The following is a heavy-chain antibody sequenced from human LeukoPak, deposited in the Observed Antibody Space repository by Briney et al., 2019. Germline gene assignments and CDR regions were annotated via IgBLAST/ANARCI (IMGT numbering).Heavy chain of an antibody. Sequence: SETLSLTCSVSGGSISSSSHYCGWIRHPPGRGLEWIGSIYYSGSTYYNTSLKSRVTISVGTSKNQFSLKLSSVTAADTAVYYCARHPSVVNLTFDIWGQGTMVTVSS. V-gene: IGHV4-39*01. D-gene: IGHD5/OR15-5a*01. CDR2: IYYSGST. J-gene: IGHJ3*02. CDR3: ARHPSVVNLTFDI. CDR1: GGSISSSSHY.